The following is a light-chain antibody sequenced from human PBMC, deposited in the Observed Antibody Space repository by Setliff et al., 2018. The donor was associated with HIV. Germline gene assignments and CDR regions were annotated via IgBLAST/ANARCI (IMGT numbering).Light chain of an antibody. J-gene: IGLJ1*01. CDR1: SSDVGGYNY. CDR3: CSYAGSYTHV. V-gene: IGLV2-11*01. CDR2: DVS. Sequence: QSALTQPRSVSGSPGQSVTISCTGTSSDVGGYNYVSWYQQHPGKAPKLTIHDVSKRPSGVPDRFSGSKSGNTASLTISGLQAEDEADYYCCSYAGSYTHVFGTGTKVTVL.